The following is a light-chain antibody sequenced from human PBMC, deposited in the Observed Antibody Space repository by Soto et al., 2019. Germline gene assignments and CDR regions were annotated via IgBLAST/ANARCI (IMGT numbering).Light chain of an antibody. CDR2: AAS. J-gene: IGKJ3*01. V-gene: IGKV1-12*01. CDR3: RLADPFPRT. CDR1: QGISTW. Sequence: DIQLTQSPSSVSASVGDRVTITCRASQGISTWLAWYQLKLGKAPKLLIYAASRLQSGVPSRFSGSGSGTDFTLTLSSLQPDDFASYYGRLADPFPRTFGPGTRVEIK.